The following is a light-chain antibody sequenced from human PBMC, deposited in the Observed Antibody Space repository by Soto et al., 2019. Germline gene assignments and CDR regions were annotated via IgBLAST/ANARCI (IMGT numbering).Light chain of an antibody. CDR2: AAS. CDR1: QGISNY. J-gene: IGKJ5*01. CDR3: QQSYSTLLIT. Sequence: DIQLTQSPSFLSASVGDRVTITCRASQGISNYLAWYQQRPGKAPKLLIYAASTLQTGVPSRFSGSGSGTEFTLTISSLQPEDFATYYCQQSYSTLLITFGQGTRLEIK. V-gene: IGKV1-9*01.